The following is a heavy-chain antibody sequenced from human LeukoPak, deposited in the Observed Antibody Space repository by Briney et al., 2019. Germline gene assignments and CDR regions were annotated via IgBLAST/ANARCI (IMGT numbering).Heavy chain of an antibody. CDR3: ARGAYYDSSGYSDFDY. Sequence: ASVKVSCKASGYTFTTYDINWVRQAPGQGLEWMGIINPSGGSTSYAQKFQGRATMTRDTSTSTVYMELSSLRSEDTAVYYCARGAYYDSSGYSDFDYWGQGTLVTVSS. V-gene: IGHV1-46*01. J-gene: IGHJ4*02. CDR2: INPSGGST. D-gene: IGHD3-22*01. CDR1: GYTFTTYD.